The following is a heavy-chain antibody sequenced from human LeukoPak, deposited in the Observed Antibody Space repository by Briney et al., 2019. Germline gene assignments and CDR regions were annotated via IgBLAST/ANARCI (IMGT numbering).Heavy chain of an antibody. CDR2: INAYNGNT. CDR3: ARGQYRSGGIPLGY. V-gene: IGHV1-8*02. CDR1: GYTFTSYI. Sequence: ASVKVSCKASGYTFTSYIISWVRQAPGQGLEWMGWINAYNGNTGYAQKFQGRVTMTRNTSISTAYMELSSLRSEDTAVYYCARGQYRSGGIPLGYWGQGTLVTVSS. D-gene: IGHD2-15*01. J-gene: IGHJ4*02.